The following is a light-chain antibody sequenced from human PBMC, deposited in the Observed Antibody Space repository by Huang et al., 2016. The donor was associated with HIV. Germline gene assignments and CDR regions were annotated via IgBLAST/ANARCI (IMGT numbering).Light chain of an antibody. CDR1: QSISSN. Sequence: IVMTQSPATLSVSPGERATLSCRASQSISSNLAWYQQKPGQAPRRLIYGASTRASVIPARCSGSGAGKEFTLTISSLQSEDFAVYYCQQYNNRYTFGQGTKLEIK. CDR2: GAS. J-gene: IGKJ2*01. V-gene: IGKV3-15*01. CDR3: QQYNNRYT.